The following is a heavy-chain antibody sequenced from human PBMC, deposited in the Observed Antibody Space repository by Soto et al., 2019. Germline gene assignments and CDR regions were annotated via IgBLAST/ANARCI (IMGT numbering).Heavy chain of an antibody. CDR2: IYYSGST. D-gene: IGHD2-2*02. CDR1: GGSISSSSYY. J-gene: IGHJ5*02. CDR3: AGRGYCSSTSCYTVFWGWFDP. Sequence: PSETLSLTCTVSGGSISSSSYYWGWIRQPPGKGLEWIGSIYYSGSTYYNPSLKSRVTTSVDTSKNQFSLKLSSVTAADTAVYYCAGRGYCSSTSCYTVFWGWFDPWGQGTLVTVSS. V-gene: IGHV4-39*01.